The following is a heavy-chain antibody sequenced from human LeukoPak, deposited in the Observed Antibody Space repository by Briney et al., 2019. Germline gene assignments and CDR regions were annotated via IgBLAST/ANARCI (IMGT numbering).Heavy chain of an antibody. CDR1: GGSISSGSYY. V-gene: IGHV4-61*10. Sequence: PSETLSLTCTVSGGSISSGSYYWSWIRQPAGKGLEWIGRIYNSGSTNYNPSLKSRVTITLDTSKNQFSLKLSSVTAADTADYYCARGVVAAAGRTFDFWGQGTLVTVSS. D-gene: IGHD6-13*01. CDR2: IYNSGST. J-gene: IGHJ4*02. CDR3: ARGVVAAAGRTFDF.